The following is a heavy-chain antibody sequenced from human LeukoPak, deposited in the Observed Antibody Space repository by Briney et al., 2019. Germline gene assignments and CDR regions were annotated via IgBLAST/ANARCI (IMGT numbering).Heavy chain of an antibody. V-gene: IGHV3-7*01. Sequence: GGSLRLSCAASGFTFSSYWMSWVRQAPGKGLEWVANIKQDGSEKYYVDSVKGRFTISRDNAKNSLYLQINSLRAEDTAVYYCARDPYSGGYGDYYYYYMDVWGKGTTVTISS. CDR1: GFTFSSYW. D-gene: IGHD1-26*01. CDR2: IKQDGSEK. J-gene: IGHJ6*03. CDR3: ARDPYSGGYGDYYYYYMDV.